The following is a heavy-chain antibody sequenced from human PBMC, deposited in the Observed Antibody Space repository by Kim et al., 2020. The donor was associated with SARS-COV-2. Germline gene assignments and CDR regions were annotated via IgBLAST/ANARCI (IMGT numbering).Heavy chain of an antibody. J-gene: IGHJ6*02. Sequence: SVKVSCKASGGTFSQYGISWVRQAPGQGLEWMGAIIPIFGTTHYAPKFQGRVTITADEFTNTANMELTSLTSGDTVVYYCARDRGSLSGMDVWGQGTTVTVTS. CDR2: IIPIFGTT. CDR1: GGTFSQYG. D-gene: IGHD2-15*01. CDR3: ARDRGSLSGMDV. V-gene: IGHV1-69*13.